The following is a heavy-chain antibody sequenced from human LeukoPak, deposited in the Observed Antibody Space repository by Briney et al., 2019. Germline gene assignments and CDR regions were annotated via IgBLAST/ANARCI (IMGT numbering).Heavy chain of an antibody. Sequence: GASVNVSFKASGYTFTVYYMHWVRQAPGQGLEWMGWINPNSGGTNYSQKFQGRVTITRDTSISTAYMELSRLRSDDTAVYSCAREIRRYCTNGVCYRGYFDYWGQGTLVTVSS. D-gene: IGHD2-8*01. J-gene: IGHJ4*02. CDR3: AREIRRYCTNGVCYRGYFDY. CDR1: GYTFTVYY. V-gene: IGHV1-2*02. CDR2: INPNSGGT.